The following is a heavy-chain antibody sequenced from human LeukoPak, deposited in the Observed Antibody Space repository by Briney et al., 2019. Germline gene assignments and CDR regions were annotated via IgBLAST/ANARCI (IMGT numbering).Heavy chain of an antibody. CDR2: VYYSGST. J-gene: IGHJ4*02. D-gene: IGHD3-10*01. Sequence: PSETLSLTCTVSGGSISSYYWSWIRQPPGKGLEWIGYVYYSGSTNYNPSLKSRVTISVDTSKNQFSLKLSSVTAADTAVYYCARGRVRWGFGYWGQGTLVTVSS. CDR1: GGSISSYY. CDR3: ARGRVRWGFGY. V-gene: IGHV4-59*01.